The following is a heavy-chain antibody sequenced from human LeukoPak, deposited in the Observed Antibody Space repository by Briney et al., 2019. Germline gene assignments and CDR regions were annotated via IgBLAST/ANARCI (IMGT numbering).Heavy chain of an antibody. V-gene: IGHV3-30*18. CDR3: AKDRAGYCYGYYGMDV. Sequence: PGRSLRLSCAASGFTFSSYGMHWVRQAPGKGLEWVAVISYDGSNKYYADSVKGRFTISRDNSKNTLYLQMNSLRAEDTAVYYCAKDRAGYCYGYYGMDVWGQGTTVTVSS. CDR2: ISYDGSNK. CDR1: GFTFSSYG. J-gene: IGHJ6*02. D-gene: IGHD5-18*01.